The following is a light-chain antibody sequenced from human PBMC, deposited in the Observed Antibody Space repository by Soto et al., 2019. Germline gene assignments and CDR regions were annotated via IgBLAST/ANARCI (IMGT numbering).Light chain of an antibody. Sequence: ESRLTQSPATLSLSPGERATLSCRASQSVRSYLAWYQQKPGQAPRLLIYDASNRAPGVPARFSCSGSGPDFTLTISSLEADDFAIYYGQQRSSWPRITFGQGTRLDIK. J-gene: IGKJ5*01. CDR3: QQRSSWPRIT. CDR2: DAS. V-gene: IGKV3-11*01. CDR1: QSVRSY.